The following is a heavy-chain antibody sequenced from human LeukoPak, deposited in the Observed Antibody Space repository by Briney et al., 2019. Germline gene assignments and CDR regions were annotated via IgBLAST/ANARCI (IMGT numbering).Heavy chain of an antibody. D-gene: IGHD3-10*01. CDR3: ARDTGYNWFDP. CDR1: GYSISSSNW. CDR2: IYYSGSI. V-gene: IGHV4-28*03. J-gene: IGHJ5*02. Sequence: SDTLSLTCAVSGYSISSSNWWGWIRQPPGKGLEWIGYIYYSGSIYYNPSLKSRLTISVDTSKTQFSLKLSSVTAADTAVYYCARDTGYNWFDPWGQGTLVTVSS.